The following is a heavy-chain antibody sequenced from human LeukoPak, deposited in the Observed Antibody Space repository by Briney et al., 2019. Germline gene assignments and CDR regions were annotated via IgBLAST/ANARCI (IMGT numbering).Heavy chain of an antibody. V-gene: IGHV1-8*01. CDR2: MNPNSGNT. CDR1: GYTFTSYD. J-gene: IGHJ3*02. CDR3: ARAPSITMIVVVINDAFDI. Sequence: ASVKVSCKASGYTFTSYDINWVRQATGQGLEWMGWMNPNSGNTGYAQKFQGRVTMTRNTSISTAYMELSSLRSEDAAVYYCARAPSITMIVVVINDAFDIWGQGTMVTVSS. D-gene: IGHD3-22*01.